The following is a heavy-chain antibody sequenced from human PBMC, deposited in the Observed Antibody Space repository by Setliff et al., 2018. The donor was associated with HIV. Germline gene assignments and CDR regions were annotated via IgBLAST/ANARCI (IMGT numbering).Heavy chain of an antibody. J-gene: IGHJ4*02. CDR1: GYTFTSYG. V-gene: IGHV1-18*01. Sequence: ASVKVSCKASGYTFTSYGISWVRQAPGQGLEWMGWISTYNDNTNYAQKLQGRVTMTTDTSTSTAYMELRSLRVDDRAVYYCVKDSDYYVWGSYRSSMLPFDYWGQGTLVTVSS. CDR2: ISTYNDNT. D-gene: IGHD3-16*02. CDR3: VKDSDYYVWGSYRSSMLPFDY.